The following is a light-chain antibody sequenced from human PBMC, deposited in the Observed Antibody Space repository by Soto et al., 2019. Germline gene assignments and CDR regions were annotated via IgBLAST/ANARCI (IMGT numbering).Light chain of an antibody. V-gene: IGKV3-20*01. CDR1: QSVSSSY. J-gene: IGKJ4*01. CDR3: QQYNHWPLS. Sequence: EIVVTQSPGTLSLSPGEGATLSCRASQSVSSSYLAWYQQKPGQAPRLLIYGASNRATGIPDRFSGSGSGTDFTLTISRLEPEDSAVYYCQQYNHWPLSFGVGTKVEIK. CDR2: GAS.